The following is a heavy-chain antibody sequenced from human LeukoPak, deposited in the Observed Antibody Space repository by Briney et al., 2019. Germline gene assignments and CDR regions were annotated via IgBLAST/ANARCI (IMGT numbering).Heavy chain of an antibody. CDR3: GKDRPYDYDYSTASFDY. CDR1: GFTFSSYW. Sequence: PGGSLRLSCAASGFTFSSYWMHWVRQVPGKGLVWVSHIKSDGSSTSYADSVKGRFTISRDNSKTTLYLHMNSLRADDMAIYYCGKDRPYDYDYSTASFDYWGQGTLVTVSS. CDR2: IKSDGSST. D-gene: IGHD5-12*01. J-gene: IGHJ4*02. V-gene: IGHV3-74*01.